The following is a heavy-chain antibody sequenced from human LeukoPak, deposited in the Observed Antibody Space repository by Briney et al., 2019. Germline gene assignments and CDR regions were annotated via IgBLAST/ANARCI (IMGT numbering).Heavy chain of an antibody. Sequence: GGSLRLSCAASGFTFSDYYLSWIRQAPGQGLEWVSAISGSGGSTYYADSVRGRFTISRGNSKNTLFLQMNSLRAEDTAVYYCARHIVVVPAPFDYWGQGTLVTVSS. CDR2: ISGSGGST. CDR3: ARHIVVVPAPFDY. J-gene: IGHJ4*02. V-gene: IGHV3-23*01. D-gene: IGHD2-2*01. CDR1: GFTFSDYY.